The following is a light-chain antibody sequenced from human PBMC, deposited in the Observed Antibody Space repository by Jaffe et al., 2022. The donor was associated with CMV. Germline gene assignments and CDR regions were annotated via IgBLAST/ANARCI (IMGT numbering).Light chain of an antibody. J-gene: IGLJ2*01. V-gene: IGLV2-8*01. CDR3: SSYAGSNNWV. Sequence: QSALTQPPSAFGSPGQSVTISCTGTSSDVGGYKFVSWYQQHPGKAPKLMIYEVNKRPSGVPDRFSGSKSGNTASLTVSGLQAEDEADYYCSSYAGSNNWVFGGGTKLTVL. CDR1: SSDVGGYKF. CDR2: EVN.